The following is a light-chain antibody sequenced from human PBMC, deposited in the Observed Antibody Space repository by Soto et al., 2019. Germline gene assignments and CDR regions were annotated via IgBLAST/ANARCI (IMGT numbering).Light chain of an antibody. V-gene: IGKV2-30*01. CDR3: MQGTHWPPGT. Sequence: DVVMTQSPLSLPVTLGQPASISCRSSQSLVYSDGNTYLNWFQQRPGQSPRRLIYQVSKRDSGVPDRVSGSGSGTDFSLKISRVEAEDVGVYYCMQGTHWPPGTFGQGTKVEIK. CDR2: QVS. CDR1: QSLVYSDGNTY. J-gene: IGKJ1*01.